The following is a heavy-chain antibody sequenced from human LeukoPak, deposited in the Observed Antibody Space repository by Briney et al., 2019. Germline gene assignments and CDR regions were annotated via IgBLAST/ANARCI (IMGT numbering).Heavy chain of an antibody. CDR1: GGSISSSY. J-gene: IGHJ5*02. V-gene: IGHV4-4*07. CDR2: IYGSGTI. CDR3: AGDSGTTGEVKFDP. Sequence: SETLSLTCTVSGGSISSSYWSWMRQPAGKGPHWLGRIYGSGTITYNPSLESRVTMSVDTSKNQFSLKLRSVTAADTAVYYCAGDSGTTGEVKFDPWGQGILVTVSS. D-gene: IGHD3-10*01.